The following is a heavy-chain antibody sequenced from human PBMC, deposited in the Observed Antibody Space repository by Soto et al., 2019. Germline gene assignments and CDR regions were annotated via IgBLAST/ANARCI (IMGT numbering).Heavy chain of an antibody. Sequence: ASVKLSCKVSGYTLTELSMHWVRQAPGKGLEWMGGFDPEDGETIYAQKFQGRVTMTEDTSTDTAYMELSSLRSEDTAVYYCATVPPDSGDYDDYWGQGTLVTGSS. CDR1: GYTLTELS. D-gene: IGHD4-17*01. J-gene: IGHJ4*02. V-gene: IGHV1-24*01. CDR2: FDPEDGET. CDR3: ATVPPDSGDYDDY.